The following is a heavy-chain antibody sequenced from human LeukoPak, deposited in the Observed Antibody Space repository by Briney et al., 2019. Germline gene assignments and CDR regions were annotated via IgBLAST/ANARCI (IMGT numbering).Heavy chain of an antibody. J-gene: IGHJ3*02. CDR2: IYYSGST. Sequence: PSETLSLTFTVSGGSISSYYWSWLRQPPGKGLEWIGYIYYSGSTNYNPSLKSRVTISVDTSKNQFSLKLSSVTAADTAVYYCARDTKYYYDSSGYTRNAFDIWGQGTMVTVSS. V-gene: IGHV4-59*13. CDR1: GGSISSYY. CDR3: ARDTKYYYDSSGYTRNAFDI. D-gene: IGHD3-22*01.